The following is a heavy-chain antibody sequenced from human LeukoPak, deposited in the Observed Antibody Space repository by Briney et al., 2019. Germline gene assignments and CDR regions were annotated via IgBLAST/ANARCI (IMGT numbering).Heavy chain of an antibody. V-gene: IGHV3-23*01. D-gene: IGHD6-19*01. CDR2: ISDSGGST. CDR1: GFTFSNYD. Sequence: PGGSLRLSSAASGFTFSNYDMSWGRQAPGHGLEWVSSISDSGGSTYYAASVKGRFTISRDNSKNTLYLQMTNLRAADTAVYYCAKDLSRAVAADWFDPWDQGSLVTVSS. J-gene: IGHJ5*02. CDR3: AKDLSRAVAADWFDP.